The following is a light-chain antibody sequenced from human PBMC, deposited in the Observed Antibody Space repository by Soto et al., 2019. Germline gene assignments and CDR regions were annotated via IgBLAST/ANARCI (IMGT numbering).Light chain of an antibody. J-gene: IGKJ1*01. V-gene: IGKV3-20*01. Sequence: EIVLTQSPGTLSLSPGERATLSCMASQSVRSNFLAWYQQKPGQAPRLLIYGASNRATGIPDRFSGSGSGTDFTLTITRLEPEDFAMYYCQRYDSFRTFGQGTKVDI. CDR1: QSVRSNF. CDR3: QRYDSFRT. CDR2: GAS.